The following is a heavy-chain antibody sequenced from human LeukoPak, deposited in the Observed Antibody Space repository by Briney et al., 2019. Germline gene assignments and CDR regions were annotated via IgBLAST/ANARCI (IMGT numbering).Heavy chain of an antibody. CDR3: ARVGGYCSSTSCYILTSFDY. CDR1: GFTFSSYW. D-gene: IGHD2-2*02. J-gene: IGHJ4*02. Sequence: GRSLRLSCAASGFTFSSYWMSWVRQAPGKGLEWVANIKQDGSEKYYVDSVKGRFTISRDNAKNSLYLQMNSLRAEDTAVYYCARVGGYCSSTSCYILTSFDYWGQGTLVTVSS. V-gene: IGHV3-7*01. CDR2: IKQDGSEK.